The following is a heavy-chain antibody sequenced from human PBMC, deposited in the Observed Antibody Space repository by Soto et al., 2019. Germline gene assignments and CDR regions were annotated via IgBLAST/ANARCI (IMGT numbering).Heavy chain of an antibody. V-gene: IGHV4-30-4*01. CDR3: ARAQIGKSNRFDP. CDR1: GGSISSGDYY. CDR2: IYYIGST. J-gene: IGHJ5*02. Sequence: SETLSLTCTVSGGSISSGDYYWSWIRQPPGKGLEWIGYIYYIGSTYYTPSLKSRTTISVDTSKNQFSLKLNSVTAADTAVYYCARAQIGKSNRFDPWGQGTLVTVSS.